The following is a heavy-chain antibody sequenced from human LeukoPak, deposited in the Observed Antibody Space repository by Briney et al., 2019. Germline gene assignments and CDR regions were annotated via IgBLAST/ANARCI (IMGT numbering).Heavy chain of an antibody. V-gene: IGHV3-30*18. CDR2: ISHDGRNK. CDR3: AKYFSGSFDY. J-gene: IGHJ4*02. D-gene: IGHD2-15*01. Sequence: PGGSLRLSCAAAGFTFSAFNIPWVRQAPGKGLEWVAVISHDGRNKYFADSVKGRFTISRDNSKNTVYLQMNSLRAEDTAVYYCAKYFSGSFDYWGQGTLVTVSS. CDR1: GFTFSAFN.